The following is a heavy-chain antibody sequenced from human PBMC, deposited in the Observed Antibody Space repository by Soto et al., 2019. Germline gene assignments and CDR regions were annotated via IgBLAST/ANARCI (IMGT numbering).Heavy chain of an antibody. V-gene: IGHV1-2*04. D-gene: IGHD1-7*01. J-gene: IGHJ6*02. Sequence: ASVTGSCKASGYTFTGDYMHWVRQAPGQGLEWMGWINPNSGGTNYAQKFQGWVTMTRDTSISTAYMELSRLRSDDTAVYYCARMALELVYYGMDVWGQGTTVTVSS. CDR1: GYTFTGDY. CDR3: ARMALELVYYGMDV. CDR2: INPNSGGT.